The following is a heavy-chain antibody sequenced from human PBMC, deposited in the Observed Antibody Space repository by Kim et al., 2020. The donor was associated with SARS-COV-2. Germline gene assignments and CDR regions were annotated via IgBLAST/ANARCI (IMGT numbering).Heavy chain of an antibody. CDR3: ARVALSDSSDWYYFDY. J-gene: IGHJ4*02. Sequence: PSLKSRVIISVDTSKNQYSLKLGSMTAADTAVYYCARVALSDSSDWYYFDYWGQGTLVTVSS. V-gene: IGHV4-39*07. D-gene: IGHD6-19*01.